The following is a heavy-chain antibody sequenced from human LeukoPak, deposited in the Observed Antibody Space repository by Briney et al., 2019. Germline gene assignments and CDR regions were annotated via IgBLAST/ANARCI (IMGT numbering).Heavy chain of an antibody. J-gene: IGHJ6*02. D-gene: IGHD5-24*01. CDR1: GFSLSSYW. CDR3: AKVEMATIDYYYGMDV. V-gene: IGHV3-7*01. CDR2: IKEDGSEK. Sequence: GGSLRLSCAASGFSLSSYWMSWVRQAPGKGLEWVAKIKEDGSEKYYVDSVKGRFTISRDNAKNSLYLQVNSLRAEDTAVYYCAKVEMATIDYYYGMDVWGQGTTVTVSS.